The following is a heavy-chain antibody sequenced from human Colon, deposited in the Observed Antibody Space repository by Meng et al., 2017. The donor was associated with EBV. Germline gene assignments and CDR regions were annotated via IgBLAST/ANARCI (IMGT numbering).Heavy chain of an antibody. V-gene: IGHV4-30-2*01. Sequence: QVQLQESGPGLVKPSQTLSLTCAVSGGSISSGDYSWTWIRQPPGEGLEWIGEVYHRGDTNYNPSLKSRVDISVDKSKNQFYLSLFSVTAADTAVYYCGRDQGRELINHWGQGTLVTVSS. CDR1: GGSISSGDYS. D-gene: IGHD1-7*01. CDR2: VYHRGDT. CDR3: GRDQGRELINH. J-gene: IGHJ4*02.